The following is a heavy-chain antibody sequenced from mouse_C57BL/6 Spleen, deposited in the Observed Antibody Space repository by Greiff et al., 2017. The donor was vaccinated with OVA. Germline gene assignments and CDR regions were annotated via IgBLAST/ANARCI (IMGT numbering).Heavy chain of an antibody. J-gene: IGHJ4*01. CDR2: IHPNSGST. CDR1: GYTFTSYW. CDR3: TRSGPYAMDY. Sequence: VQLQQPGAELVKPGASVKLSCKASGYTFTSYWMHWVKQRPGQGLEWIGMIHPNSGSTNYNEKFKSKATLTVDKSSSTAYMQLSSLTSEDSAVYYCTRSGPYAMDYWGQGTSVTVSS. V-gene: IGHV1-64*01.